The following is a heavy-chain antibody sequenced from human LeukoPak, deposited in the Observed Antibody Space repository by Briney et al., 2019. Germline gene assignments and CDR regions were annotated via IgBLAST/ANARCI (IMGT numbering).Heavy chain of an antibody. CDR2: ISGSGTST. Sequence: GGSLRLSCAASGFTFTNYAMSWVRQAPGKGLEWVSAISGSGTSTYYADSVKGRFTISRDNSENTLYLQMNSLRAEDTAVYYCASSRTGTGGYYYYYGMDVWGQGTTVTVSS. J-gene: IGHJ6*02. D-gene: IGHD3-10*01. CDR3: ASSRTGTGGYYYYYGMDV. CDR1: GFTFTNYA. V-gene: IGHV3-23*01.